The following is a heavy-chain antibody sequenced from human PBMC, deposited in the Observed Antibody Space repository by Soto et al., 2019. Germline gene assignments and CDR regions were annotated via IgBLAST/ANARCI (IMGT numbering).Heavy chain of an antibody. D-gene: IGHD6-13*01. Sequence: QVQLQQSRPGLVKPSQTLSLTCDISGDSVSRNITAWSWIRQSPSRGLEWLGRTFYRSTWNYDYAISVKSRITITPDISKNQFSLHLNSVTPEDTAVYYCASEKRVMPGNRGYFDYWGQGALVTVSS. CDR1: GDSVSRNITA. V-gene: IGHV6-1*01. CDR2: TFYRSTWNY. J-gene: IGHJ4*02. CDR3: ASEKRVMPGNRGYFDY.